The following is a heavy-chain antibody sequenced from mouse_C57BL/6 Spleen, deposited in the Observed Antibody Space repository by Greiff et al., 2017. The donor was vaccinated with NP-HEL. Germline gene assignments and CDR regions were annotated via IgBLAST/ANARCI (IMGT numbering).Heavy chain of an antibody. D-gene: IGHD1-1*01. CDR3: ARERSTVVAYDY. J-gene: IGHJ2*01. V-gene: IGHV5-4*01. Sequence: EVQLVESGGGLVKPGGSLKLSCAASGFTFSSYAMSWVRQTPEKRLEWVATISDGGSYTYYPDNVKGRFTISRDNAKNNLYLQMSHLKSEDTAMYYCARERSTVVAYDYWGQGTTLTVSS. CDR1: GFTFSSYA. CDR2: ISDGGSYT.